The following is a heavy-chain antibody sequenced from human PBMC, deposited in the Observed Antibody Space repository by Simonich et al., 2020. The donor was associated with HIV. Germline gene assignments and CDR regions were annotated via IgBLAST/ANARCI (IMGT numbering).Heavy chain of an antibody. D-gene: IGHD2-2*01. CDR1: GGSFSGSY. CDR3: ARGFYQRLYYFDY. Sequence: QVQLQQWGAGLLKPSETLSLTCAVYGGSFSGSYWSWFRQPPGKGLEWIGEINHSGSTNYNPSLKRRVTISVDTAKNQFSLKLSSVTAADTAVYYCARGFYQRLYYFDYWGQGTLVTVSS. CDR2: INHSGST. J-gene: IGHJ4*02. V-gene: IGHV4-34*01.